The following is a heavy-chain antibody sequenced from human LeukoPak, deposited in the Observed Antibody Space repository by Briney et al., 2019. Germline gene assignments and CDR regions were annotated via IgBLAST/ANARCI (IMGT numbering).Heavy chain of an antibody. Sequence: ASVKVSCKASGYTFTSYDINWVRQATGQGLEWMGWMNPNSGNTGYAQKFQGRVTMTRNTSISAAYMELSSPRSEDTAVYYCARGRRDYGGKPLSYWGQGTLVTVSS. CDR2: MNPNSGNT. CDR3: ARGRRDYGGKPLSY. J-gene: IGHJ4*02. V-gene: IGHV1-8*01. D-gene: IGHD4-23*01. CDR1: GYTFTSYD.